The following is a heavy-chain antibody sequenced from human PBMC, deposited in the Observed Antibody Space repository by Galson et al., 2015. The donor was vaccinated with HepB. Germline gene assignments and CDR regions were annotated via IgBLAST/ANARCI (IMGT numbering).Heavy chain of an antibody. Sequence: SLRLSCAASGFTFSSYAMSWVRQAPGKGLEWVSNIRGRGGSTHYADSVKGRFTISRDDSQNTTYLQMNSLRAEDTAVYYCAREACSSTDCSYYYYYYTDVWGKGTTVTVSS. D-gene: IGHD2-2*01. CDR3: AREACSSTDCSYYYYYYTDV. CDR1: GFTFSSYA. CDR2: IRGRGGST. J-gene: IGHJ6*03. V-gene: IGHV3-23*01.